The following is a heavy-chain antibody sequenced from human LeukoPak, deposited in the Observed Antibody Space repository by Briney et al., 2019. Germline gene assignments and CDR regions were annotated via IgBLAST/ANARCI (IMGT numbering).Heavy chain of an antibody. CDR3: AKTSGYSGYYYTEY. J-gene: IGHJ4*02. D-gene: IGHD3-22*01. Sequence: ASVNVSIKDYGYAFCGYYIHWVRQAPGQGLEWMGWINPNSGDTNYAQKFQGRVTMTRDMSISTAHMELSSLRSDDTAVYYCAKTSGYSGYYYTEYWGPGTLVTVSS. CDR1: GYAFCGYY. CDR2: INPNSGDT. V-gene: IGHV1-2*02.